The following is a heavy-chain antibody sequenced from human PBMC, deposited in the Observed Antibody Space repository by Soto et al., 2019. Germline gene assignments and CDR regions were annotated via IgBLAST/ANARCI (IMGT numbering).Heavy chain of an antibody. CDR2: MNPNSGNT. Sequence: QVQLVQSGAEVKKPGASVKVSCKASGYTFTSYDINWVQQATGQGLEWMGWMNPNSGNTGYAQKFQGRVTMTRNTSISTAYMELSSLRSEDTAVYYCASYCSSTSCYHYYYYGMDVWGQGTTVTVSS. D-gene: IGHD2-2*01. CDR1: GYTFTSYD. V-gene: IGHV1-8*01. J-gene: IGHJ6*02. CDR3: ASYCSSTSCYHYYYYGMDV.